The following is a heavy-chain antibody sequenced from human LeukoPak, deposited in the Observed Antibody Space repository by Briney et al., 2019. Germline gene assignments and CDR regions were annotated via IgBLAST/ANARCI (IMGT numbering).Heavy chain of an antibody. Sequence: GGSLRLSCAASGFTFSGSAMHWVRQASGKGLGWIGRIRSKVNSYAATYAASVKGRFTISRDDSGRTAYLQINSLKTEDTAVYYCARQGRGSYEYYLDYWGQGTLVTVSS. CDR2: IRSKVNSYAA. CDR1: GFTFSGSA. J-gene: IGHJ4*02. D-gene: IGHD3-22*01. CDR3: ARQGRGSYEYYLDY. V-gene: IGHV3-73*01.